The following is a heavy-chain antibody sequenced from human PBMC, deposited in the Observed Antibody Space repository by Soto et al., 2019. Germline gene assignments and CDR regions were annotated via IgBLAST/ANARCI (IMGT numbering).Heavy chain of an antibody. CDR2: IPYDGSGE. J-gene: IGHJ5*02. V-gene: IGHV3-30*18. CDR3: ANDWGSNGSFNYCRP. D-gene: IGHD6-19*01. CDR1: GFTLSNTG. Sequence: QVQLVESGGGVVQPGRSLRLSCVASGFTLSNTGMHWVRQAPGKGLEWVAMIPYDGSGEYYADSVRGRFTISRDNSKNALYLQMSSRRPEHKSVYYCANDWGSNGSFNYCRPWGQGTLVTVSS.